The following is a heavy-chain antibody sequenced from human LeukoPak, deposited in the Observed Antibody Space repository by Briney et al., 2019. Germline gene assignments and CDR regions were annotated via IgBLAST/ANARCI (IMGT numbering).Heavy chain of an antibody. J-gene: IGHJ6*02. CDR3: VRAGGSCSGDNCYSAYYYGLDF. CDR2: INHSGSP. Sequence: SETLSLTCEVSGGSFSSHYWSWIRQSPGKGLEWIGQINHSGSPNYNPSLKNRVTISIDTSKNQFSLRLRPVTAADTAVYYCVRAGGSCSGDNCYSAYYYGLDFWGQGTTVTVSS. D-gene: IGHD2-15*01. CDR1: GGSFSSHY. V-gene: IGHV4-34*01.